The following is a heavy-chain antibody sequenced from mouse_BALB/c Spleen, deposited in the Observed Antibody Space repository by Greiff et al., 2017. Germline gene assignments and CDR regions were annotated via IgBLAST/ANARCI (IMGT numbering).Heavy chain of an antibody. CDR3: ARGNYYGSSFAY. V-gene: IGHV14-1*02. D-gene: IGHD1-1*01. CDR2: IDPENGNT. Sequence: VQLQQSGAELVRPGALVKLSCKASGFNIKDYYMHWVKQRPEQGLEWIGWIDPENGNTIYDQKFQGKARITADTSSNTAYLQLSILTSEDTAVYYCARGNYYGSSFAYWGQGTLVTVSA. J-gene: IGHJ3*01. CDR1: GFNIKDYY.